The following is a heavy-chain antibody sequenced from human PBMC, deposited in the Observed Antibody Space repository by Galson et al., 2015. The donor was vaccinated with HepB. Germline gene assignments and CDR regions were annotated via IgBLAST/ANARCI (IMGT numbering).Heavy chain of an antibody. Sequence: SVTVSCKASGSSFTNYGITWVRQAPGQGLEWMGWISPYNGNTNYAQNLQGRVTMTADTSTTTAFMELRGLKSDDTAVYYCAREEGVAVGTDTLDFWGQGTLLTASS. D-gene: IGHD6-13*01. CDR1: GSSFTNYG. CDR3: AREEGVAVGTDTLDF. J-gene: IGHJ4*02. CDR2: ISPYNGNT. V-gene: IGHV1-18*01.